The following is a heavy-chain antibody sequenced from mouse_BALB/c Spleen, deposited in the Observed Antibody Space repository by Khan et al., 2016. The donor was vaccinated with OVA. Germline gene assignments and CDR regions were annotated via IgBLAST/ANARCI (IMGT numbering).Heavy chain of an antibody. Sequence: VELKQSGAELVKPGASVKLSCKASGYTFTSYYMYWVNQRPGQGLELIGWINPSNGGTNFNERFRSKATLTVDQSSSTASIQLSSLTSEDSAVXYCARYDDGYFDYWGQGTTLTVSS. CDR1: GYTFTSYY. J-gene: IGHJ2*01. D-gene: IGHD2-14*01. V-gene: IGHV1S81*02. CDR3: ARYDDGYFDY. CDR2: INPSNGGT.